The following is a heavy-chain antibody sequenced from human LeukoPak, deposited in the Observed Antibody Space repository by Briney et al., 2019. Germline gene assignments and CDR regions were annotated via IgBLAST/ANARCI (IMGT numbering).Heavy chain of an antibody. CDR3: ARVSYFWSGKVDY. V-gene: IGHV4-34*01. Sequence: SETLSLTCAVYGGSFSGYYWSWIRQPPGKGLEWIGEINHSGSTNYNPSLKSRVTISVDTSKNQFSLKLSSVTAADTAVYYCARVSYFWSGKVDYWGQGTLVTVSS. J-gene: IGHJ4*02. CDR2: INHSGST. CDR1: GGSFSGYY. D-gene: IGHD3-3*01.